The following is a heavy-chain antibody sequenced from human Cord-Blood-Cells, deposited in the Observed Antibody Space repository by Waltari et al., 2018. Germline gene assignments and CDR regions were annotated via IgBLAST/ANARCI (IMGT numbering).Heavy chain of an antibody. D-gene: IGHD3-22*01. J-gene: IGHJ4*02. Sequence: QLVGSGGCMDQPGRSQRLPCQATESNLRSHGMHGVGRPPGKVLEWVAVIWYDGSNKYYADSVKGRFTISRDNSKNTLYLQMNSLRAEDTAVYYCARDANYYDSSGFLYWGQGTLVTVSS. CDR1: ESNLRSHG. V-gene: IGHV3-33*01. CDR3: ARDANYYDSSGFLY. CDR2: IWYDGSNK.